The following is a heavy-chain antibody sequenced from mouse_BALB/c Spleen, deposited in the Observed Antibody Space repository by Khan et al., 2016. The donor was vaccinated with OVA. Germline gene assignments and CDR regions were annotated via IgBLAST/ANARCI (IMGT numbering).Heavy chain of an antibody. D-gene: IGHD1-1*01. CDR2: ITNGGGST. CDR1: GFTFSSYT. V-gene: IGHV5-12-2*01. J-gene: IGHJ4*01. Sequence: EVQLVESGGALVQPGGSLKLSCAASGFTFSSYTMPWVRQTPDKRLEWVAFITNGGGSTYYTDTVKGRFTFSRDNAKNTLYLQLSSLKSEDTAIYYGTRASTTEDVYVMDYWGQGTSVTVSS. CDR3: TRASTTEDVYVMDY.